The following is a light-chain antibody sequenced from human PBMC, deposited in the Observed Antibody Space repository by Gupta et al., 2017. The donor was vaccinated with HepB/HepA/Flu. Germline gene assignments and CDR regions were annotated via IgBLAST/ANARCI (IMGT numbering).Light chain of an antibody. CDR3: QVWDSSRDQVV. V-gene: IGLV3-21*03. Sequence: YVLTQPPSVSVAPGKTARITCGRSNIGTEGVQWYQQKPGQAPVLVGYDDNDRPSGIPERFSGSNSGNTATLTIIRVEAGDEADYYCQVWDSSRDQVVFGGGTKLTVL. CDR2: DDN. CDR1: NIGTEG. J-gene: IGLJ2*01.